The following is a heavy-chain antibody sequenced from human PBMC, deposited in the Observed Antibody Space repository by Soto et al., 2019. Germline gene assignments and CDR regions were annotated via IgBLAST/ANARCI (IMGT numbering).Heavy chain of an antibody. Sequence: GGSLRLSCAASGFTFSSDWMHWFRQAPGKGLKWVSRIDSGGRTTTYADSVKGRFTISRDNAKNTLYLQMNGLRAEDTALYYCARWFTYGNFDYFDYWGQGTQVTVSS. V-gene: IGHV3-74*01. CDR2: IDSGGRTT. CDR3: ARWFTYGNFDYFDY. J-gene: IGHJ4*02. CDR1: GFTFSSDW. D-gene: IGHD3-10*01.